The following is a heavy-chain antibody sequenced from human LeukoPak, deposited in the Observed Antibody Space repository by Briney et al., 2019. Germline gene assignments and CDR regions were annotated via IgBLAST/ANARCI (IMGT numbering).Heavy chain of an antibody. D-gene: IGHD3-22*01. V-gene: IGHV1-69*13. CDR1: GGTFISYA. CDR2: IIPIFGTA. Sequence: ASVKVSCKASGGTFISYAISWVRQAPGQGLEWMGGIIPIFGTANYAQKFQGRVTITADESTSTAYMELSSLRSEDTAVNYCARDSSGPPFDPWGQGTLVTVSS. CDR3: ARDSSGPPFDP. J-gene: IGHJ5*02.